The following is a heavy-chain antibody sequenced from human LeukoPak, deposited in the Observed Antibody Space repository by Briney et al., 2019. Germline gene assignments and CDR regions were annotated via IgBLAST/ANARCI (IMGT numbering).Heavy chain of an antibody. CDR2: ISAYNGNT. Sequence: ASVKVSCKASGFTFTSYGINWVRQAPGQGLEWMGWISAYNGNTNYAQNLQGRVTMTTDTSTSTAYMELRSLRPDDTAVYYCARDLDGSGSYYTDYWGQGILVTVSS. CDR3: ARDLDGSGSYYTDY. D-gene: IGHD3-10*01. J-gene: IGHJ4*02. V-gene: IGHV1-18*01. CDR1: GFTFTSYG.